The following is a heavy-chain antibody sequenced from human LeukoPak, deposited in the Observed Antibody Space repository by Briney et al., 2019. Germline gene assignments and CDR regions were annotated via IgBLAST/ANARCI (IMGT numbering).Heavy chain of an antibody. CDR1: GGSFSSYN. J-gene: IGHJ4*02. CDR2: ISNSRST. V-gene: IGHV4-34*01. D-gene: IGHD6-19*01. Sequence: KPSETLSLTCAVYGGSFSSYNWSWGRQPQGKGLEWVGEISNSRSTNYNQNLKSRGTISVEMYKNKYSLKLPSLTVADTAVYYCARHERSVAVAGSFDFWGQGTLVTVSS. CDR3: ARHERSVAVAGSFDF.